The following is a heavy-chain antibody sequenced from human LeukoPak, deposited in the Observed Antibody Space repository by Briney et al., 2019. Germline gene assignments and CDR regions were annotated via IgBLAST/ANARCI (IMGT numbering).Heavy chain of an antibody. D-gene: IGHD3-10*01. V-gene: IGHV4-31*11. J-gene: IGHJ6*02. CDR3: ARDHSYYFGSQTSTLDV. CDR1: GGSISTGGFY. Sequence: SETLSLTCAVSGGSISTGGFYWTWIRQPPGEGLEWIGYIYYTGSVDYNASLKSRLTISLDTSKNRFSLKLNSVTAADTAVYYCARDHSYYFGSQTSTLDVWGQGTAVTVSS. CDR2: IYYTGSV.